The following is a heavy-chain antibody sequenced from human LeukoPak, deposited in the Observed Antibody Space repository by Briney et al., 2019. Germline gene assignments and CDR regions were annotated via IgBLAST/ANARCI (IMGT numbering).Heavy chain of an antibody. D-gene: IGHD2/OR15-2a*01. CDR1: GGTFSSYT. Sequence: SVKVSCKASGGTFSSYTISWVRRAPGQGLEWMGRIIPILGIANYAQKFQGRVTITADKSTSTAYMELSSLRSEDTAVYYCARDPRTTRDWEDWGQGTLVTVSS. CDR3: ARDPRTTRDWED. V-gene: IGHV1-69*04. J-gene: IGHJ4*02. CDR2: IIPILGIA.